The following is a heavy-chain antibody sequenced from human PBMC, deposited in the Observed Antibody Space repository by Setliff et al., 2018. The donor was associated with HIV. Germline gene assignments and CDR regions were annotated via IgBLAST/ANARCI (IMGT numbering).Heavy chain of an antibody. CDR2: IHYRGAT. CDR3: ARPYDSLYG. V-gene: IGHV4-39*01. Sequence: SETLSLTCTVSGGSISNSDFYWGWIRQSPGKGLEWIGSIHYRGATYYNPTLQSRVTISADTSKNQLYLKLTSVTAADTAIYYCARPYDSLYGWGQGVLVTVSS. D-gene: IGHD3-22*01. J-gene: IGHJ4*02. CDR1: GGSISNSDFY.